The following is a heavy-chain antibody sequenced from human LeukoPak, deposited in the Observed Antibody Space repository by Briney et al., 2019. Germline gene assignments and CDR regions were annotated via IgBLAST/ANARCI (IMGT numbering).Heavy chain of an antibody. J-gene: IGHJ6*02. CDR1: GFTFSSYS. CDR3: ARDDSESYGMDV. V-gene: IGHV3-48*04. CDR2: ISSSSSTI. Sequence: GGPLRLSCGASGFTFSSYSMNWVRQAPGKGLEWVSYISSSSSTIYYADSVKGRFTISRDNAKNSLYLQMDSLRAEDTAVYYCARDDSESYGMDVWGQGTTVTVSS. D-gene: IGHD1-14*01.